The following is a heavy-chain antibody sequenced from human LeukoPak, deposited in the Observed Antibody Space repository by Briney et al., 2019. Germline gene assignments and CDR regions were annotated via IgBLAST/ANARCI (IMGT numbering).Heavy chain of an antibody. CDR2: INPNSGGT. CDR1: GYTFTGYY. J-gene: IGHJ6*02. Sequence: ASVKVSCKASGYTFTGYYMHWVRQAPGQGLEWMGWINPNSGGTNYAQKFQGWVTMTRDTSISTAYMELSRLRSDDTAVYYCARDKVGATGYYGMDVWGQGTTVTVSS. CDR3: ARDKVGATGYYGMDV. V-gene: IGHV1-2*04. D-gene: IGHD1-26*01.